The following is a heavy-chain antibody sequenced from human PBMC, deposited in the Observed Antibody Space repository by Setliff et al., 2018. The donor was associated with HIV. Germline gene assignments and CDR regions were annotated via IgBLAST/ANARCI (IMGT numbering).Heavy chain of an antibody. CDR2: INPNSEET. D-gene: IGHD3-22*01. CDR1: GYTFTGYY. J-gene: IGHJ5*02. CDR3: ARDIGRDYDTTEDWFDP. Sequence: ASVKVSCKASGYTFTGYYLHWLRQAPGQGLEWMGWINPNSEETNYAQNFQGRVTMTRYRSRNTAYMELSRLTLNDTAVYYCARDIGRDYDTTEDWFDPWGQGTLVTVSS. V-gene: IGHV1-2*02.